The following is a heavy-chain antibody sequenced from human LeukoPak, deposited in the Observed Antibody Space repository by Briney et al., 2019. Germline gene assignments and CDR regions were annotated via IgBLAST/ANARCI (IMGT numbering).Heavy chain of an antibody. D-gene: IGHD3/OR15-3a*01. CDR3: AKGADWLLYHIDY. CDR1: GYTFSSYA. CDR2: ISGSGGSK. J-gene: IGHJ4*02. V-gene: IGHV3-23*01. Sequence: GGSLRLSCAASGYTFSSYAMNWVRQAPGKGLEWVSAISGSGGSKYYADSAKGRFAISRDNSKNTLYLQMNSLRAEDTAVYYCAKGADWLLYHIDYWGQGTLVTVSS.